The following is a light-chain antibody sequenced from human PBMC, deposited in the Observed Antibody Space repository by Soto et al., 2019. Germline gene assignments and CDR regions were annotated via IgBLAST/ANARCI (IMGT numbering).Light chain of an antibody. CDR2: KAS. CDR3: QQYNSYPGT. Sequence: DIQMTQSPSTLSASVGDRVTITCRASQSISNWLAWYQQKPGKAPKLLIYKASTLESGVPSRFSGSGSGTEFTLTISSLQPDDFATYYCQQYNSYPGTFGQGTNVEI. CDR1: QSISNW. V-gene: IGKV1-5*03. J-gene: IGKJ1*01.